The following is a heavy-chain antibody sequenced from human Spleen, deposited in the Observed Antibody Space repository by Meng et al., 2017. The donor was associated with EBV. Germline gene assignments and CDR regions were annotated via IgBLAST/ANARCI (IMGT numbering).Heavy chain of an antibody. CDR1: GGSSSGYYW. CDR2: IYHSGRT. Sequence: QGQLQGSGPGLVKPSGTLSLTCTVSGGSSSGYYWYSWVRQPPGKGLEWIGEIYHSGRTNYNPSLKSRATISADKSETQFSLNLKSVTAADTAVYYCARGRGGYYIFDYWGQGTLVTVSS. CDR3: ARGRGGYYIFDY. V-gene: IGHV4-4*02. J-gene: IGHJ4*02. D-gene: IGHD3-22*01.